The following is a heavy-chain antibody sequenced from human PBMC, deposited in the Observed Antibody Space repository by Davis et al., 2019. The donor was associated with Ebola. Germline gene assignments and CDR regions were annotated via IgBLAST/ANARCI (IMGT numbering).Heavy chain of an antibody. CDR2: IYHSGST. D-gene: IGHD6-13*01. V-gene: IGHV4-30-2*01. Sequence: SETLSLTCTVSGDSISSSGYSWSWIRQPPGKGLEWIGYIYHSGSTYYNPSLKSRVTISVDRSKNQFSLKLSSVTAADTAMYYCARRGTSSWYAGWFDPWGQGTLVTVSS. CDR3: ARRGTSSWYAGWFDP. J-gene: IGHJ5*02. CDR1: GDSISSSGYS.